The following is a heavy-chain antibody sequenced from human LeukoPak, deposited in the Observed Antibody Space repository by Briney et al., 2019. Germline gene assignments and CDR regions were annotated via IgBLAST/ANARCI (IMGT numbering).Heavy chain of an antibody. J-gene: IGHJ4*02. CDR1: GGSFSGYY. CDR3: ARGYLAYYDSSGYVPYYFDY. D-gene: IGHD3-22*01. Sequence: SETLSLTCAVYGGSFSGYYWSGVRQPPGKGVEWMGEINHSGRTKYNPSLTSRVTISVDTSKNQFSLKLSSVTAADTAVYYCARGYLAYYDSSGYVPYYFDYWGQGTLVTVSS. CDR2: INHSGRT. V-gene: IGHV4-34*01.